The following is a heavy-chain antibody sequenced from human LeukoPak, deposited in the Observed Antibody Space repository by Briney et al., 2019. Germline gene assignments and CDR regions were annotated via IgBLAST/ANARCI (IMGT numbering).Heavy chain of an antibody. CDR2: INQDGSEK. D-gene: IGHD3-22*01. Sequence: GGSLRLSCAASGFTFSSYWMSWVRQAPGKGLEWVANINQDGSEKNYVDSVKGRFTISRDNAKSSLYLQMNSLRAEDTTIYYCARKTYYYDSSAAGWFDAWGQGTLVTVSS. V-gene: IGHV3-7*01. J-gene: IGHJ5*02. CDR1: GFTFSSYW. CDR3: ARKTYYYDSSAAGWFDA.